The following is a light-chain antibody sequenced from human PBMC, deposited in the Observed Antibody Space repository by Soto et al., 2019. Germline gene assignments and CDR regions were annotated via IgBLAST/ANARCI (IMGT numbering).Light chain of an antibody. CDR3: AAWDDSLNAYV. Sequence: QSVLTQPPSASGTPGQRVAISCSGSSSNIGRNTVNWYQQLPGTAPKLLIYSNDERPSGVPDRFHGSKSGTSSSLAISGLQSEDEADYYCAAWDDSLNAYVFGTGTKVTVL. CDR1: SSNIGRNT. J-gene: IGLJ1*01. V-gene: IGLV1-44*01. CDR2: SND.